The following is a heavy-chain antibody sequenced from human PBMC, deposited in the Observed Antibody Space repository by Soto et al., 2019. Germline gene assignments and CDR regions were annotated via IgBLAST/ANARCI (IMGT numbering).Heavy chain of an antibody. CDR1: GITFNSFA. V-gene: IGHV3-23*01. J-gene: IGHJ4*02. CDR2: ITISGST. D-gene: IGHD5-12*01. CDR3: AKGRGKTTIPLDY. Sequence: EVQLLESGGGLVQPGGSLRLSCAASGITFNSFAMTWVRQAPGRGLEWVSSITISGSTYYADSVKGRFTISRDNSKNTLYLKMNSLRVEDTAVYYCAKGRGKTTIPLDYWGQGTLVTVSS.